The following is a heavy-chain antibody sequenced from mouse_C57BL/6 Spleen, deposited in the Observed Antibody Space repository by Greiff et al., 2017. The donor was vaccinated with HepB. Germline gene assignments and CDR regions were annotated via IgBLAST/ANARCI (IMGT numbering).Heavy chain of an antibody. CDR3: ARSYYDYGRNYAMDY. Sequence: EVKLVESGPELVKPGASVKISCKASGYSFTGYYMHWVKQSHGNILDWIGYIYPYNGVSSYNQKFKGKATLTVDKSSSTAYMELRSLTSEDSAVYYCARSYYDYGRNYAMDYWGQGTSVTVSS. J-gene: IGHJ4*01. V-gene: IGHV1-31*01. CDR2: IYPYNGVS. CDR1: GYSFTGYY. D-gene: IGHD2-4*01.